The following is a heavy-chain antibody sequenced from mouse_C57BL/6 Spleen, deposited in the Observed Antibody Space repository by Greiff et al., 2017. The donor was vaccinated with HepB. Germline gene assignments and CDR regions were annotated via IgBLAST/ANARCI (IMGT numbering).Heavy chain of an antibody. J-gene: IGHJ2*01. V-gene: IGHV5-17*01. CDR3: ARADYSNFDY. D-gene: IGHD2-5*01. CDR2: ISSGSSTI. Sequence: VQLKQSGGGLVKPGGSLKLSCAASGFTFSDYGMHWVRQAPEKGLEWVAYISSGSSTIYYADTVKGRFTISRDNAKNTLFLQMTSLRSEDTAMYYCARADYSNFDYWGQGTTLTVSS. CDR1: GFTFSDYG.